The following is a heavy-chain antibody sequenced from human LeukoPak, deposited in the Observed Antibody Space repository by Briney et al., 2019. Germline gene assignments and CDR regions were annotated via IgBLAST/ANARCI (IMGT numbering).Heavy chain of an antibody. CDR3: AREISGY. Sequence: QLGGSLRLSCAASGITVSSNYMNWVRQAPGKGLEWVAIIYSGGSTYYADSVKGRFTISRDNSKNTLYLQMNSLRAEDTAVYYCAREISGYWGQGTLVTVSS. J-gene: IGHJ4*02. CDR2: IYSGGST. CDR1: GITVSSNY. D-gene: IGHD1-26*01. V-gene: IGHV3-66*01.